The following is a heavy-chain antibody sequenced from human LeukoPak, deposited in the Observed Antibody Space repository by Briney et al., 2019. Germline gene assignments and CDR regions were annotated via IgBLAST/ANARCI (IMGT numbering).Heavy chain of an antibody. V-gene: IGHV3-23*01. CDR1: GFTFSSYA. CDR3: AKSQDGGRLFHFDY. CDR2: ISGSGGST. J-gene: IGHJ4*02. D-gene: IGHD1-26*01. Sequence: GGSLRLSCAASGFTFSSYAMSWVRQAPGKGLEWVSVISGSGGSTYSADSVKGRFTISRDNSKNTLYLQMNSLRAEDTAVYFCAKSQDGGRLFHFDYWGQGTLVTFSS.